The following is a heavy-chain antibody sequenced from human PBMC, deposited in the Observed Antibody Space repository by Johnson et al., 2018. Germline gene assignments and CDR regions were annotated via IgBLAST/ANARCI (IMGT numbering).Heavy chain of an antibody. V-gene: IGHV5-51*01. D-gene: IGHD6-19*01. CDR2: IFPGDSET. CDR1: GYDFASYW. J-gene: IGHJ4*02. Sequence: EVQLVESGAEVKKPGESLKISCEASGYDFASYWIAWVRQMPGKGLECMGIIFPGDSETRYSPSFQGQVTMSSDKSLNPAYLQWTSLMASDTAIYYCARRDSSGCSEFWGQGTLLTVSS. CDR3: ARRDSSGCSEF.